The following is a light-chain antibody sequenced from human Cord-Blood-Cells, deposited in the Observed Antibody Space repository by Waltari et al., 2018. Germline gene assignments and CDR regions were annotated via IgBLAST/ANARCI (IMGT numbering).Light chain of an antibody. J-gene: IGKJ4*01. CDR3: QQRSNWPRLT. V-gene: IGKV3-11*01. CDR2: DAS. Sequence: PGERATLSCRASQSVSSYLAWYQQKPGQAPRLLIYDASNRATGIPARFSGSGSGTDFTLTISSLEPEDFAVYYCQQRSNWPRLTFGGGTKVEIK. CDR1: QSVSSY.